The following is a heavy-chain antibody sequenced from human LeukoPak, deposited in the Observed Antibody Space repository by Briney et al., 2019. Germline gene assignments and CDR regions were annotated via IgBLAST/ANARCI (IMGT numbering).Heavy chain of an antibody. CDR1: GGSISSGSYY. D-gene: IGHD3-3*01. V-gene: IGHV4-61*02. Sequence: SQTLSLTCTVSGGSISSGSYYRSWIRQPAGKGLEWIGRIYTSGSTNYNPSLKCRVTISVDTSKNQFSLKLSSVTAADAAVYYCARDRYDFWSGYPWFDPWGQGTLVTVSS. CDR2: IYTSGST. CDR3: ARDRYDFWSGYPWFDP. J-gene: IGHJ5*02.